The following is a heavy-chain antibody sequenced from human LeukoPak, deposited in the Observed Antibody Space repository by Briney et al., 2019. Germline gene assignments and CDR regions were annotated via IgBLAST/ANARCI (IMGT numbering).Heavy chain of an antibody. CDR1: GFTFSSYA. Sequence: GGSLRLSCAASGFTFSSYAMSWVRQAPGKGLEWVSAISGSGGSTYYADSVKGRFTISRDNSKNTLYLQMNSLRAEDTAVYYGAKGEDYDFWSGYFTACDYWGQGTLVTVSS. V-gene: IGHV3-23*01. CDR3: AKGEDYDFWSGYFTACDY. J-gene: IGHJ4*02. D-gene: IGHD3-3*01. CDR2: ISGSGGST.